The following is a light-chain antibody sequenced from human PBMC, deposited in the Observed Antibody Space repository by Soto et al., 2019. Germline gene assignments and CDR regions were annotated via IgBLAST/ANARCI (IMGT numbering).Light chain of an antibody. J-gene: IGKJ3*01. Sequence: EIVLTQSPGTLSLSPGERATLSCRASQSVSSSYLAWYQQKPGQAPRLLIYGASSGATGIPDRFSGSGSGKDFTLTISRLEPEDFAVYYCQQYGRAFGPGTKVDIK. CDR2: GAS. CDR1: QSVSSSY. CDR3: QQYGRA. V-gene: IGKV3-20*01.